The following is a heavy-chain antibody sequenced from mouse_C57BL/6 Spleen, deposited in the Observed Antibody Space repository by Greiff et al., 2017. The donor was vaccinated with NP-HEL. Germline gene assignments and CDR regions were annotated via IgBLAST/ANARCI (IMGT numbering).Heavy chain of an antibody. CDR1: GYTFTGYW. CDR2: ILPGSGST. D-gene: IGHD2-4*01. J-gene: IGHJ4*01. CDR3: ARRSDDYDGHYYAMDY. V-gene: IGHV1-9*01. Sequence: VQLQQSGAELMKPGASVKLSCKATGYTFTGYWIEWVKQRPGHGLEWIGEILPGSGSTNYNEKFKGKATFTADTSSNTAYMQLSSLTTEDSAIYYCARRSDDYDGHYYAMDYWGQRTSVTVSS.